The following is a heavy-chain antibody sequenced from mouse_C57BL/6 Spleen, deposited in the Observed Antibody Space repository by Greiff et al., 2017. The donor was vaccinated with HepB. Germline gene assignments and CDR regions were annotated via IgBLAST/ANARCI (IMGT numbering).Heavy chain of an antibody. CDR3: AREGTAQATGFAY. D-gene: IGHD3-2*02. V-gene: IGHV5-4*01. CDR2: ISDGGSYT. CDR1: GFTFSSYA. J-gene: IGHJ3*01. Sequence: EVKLMESGGGLVKPGGSLKLSCAASGFTFSSYAMSWVRQTPEKRLEWVATISDGGSYTYYPDNVKGRFTISRDNAKNNLYLQMSHLKSEDTAMYYCAREGTAQATGFAYWGQGTLVTVSA.